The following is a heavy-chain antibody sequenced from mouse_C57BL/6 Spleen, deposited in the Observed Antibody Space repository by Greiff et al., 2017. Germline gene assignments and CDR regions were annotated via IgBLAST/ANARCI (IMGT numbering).Heavy chain of an antibody. CDR1: GFTFSDYY. CDR2: INYDGSST. Sequence: EVQRVESEGGLVQPGSSMKLSCTASGFTFSDYYMAWVRQVPEKGLEWVANINYDGSSTYYLDSLKSRFIISRDNAKNILYLQMGSLKSEDTATYYCARSAYGNGYFDVWGTGTTVTVAS. V-gene: IGHV5-16*01. CDR3: ARSAYGNGYFDV. D-gene: IGHD2-10*02. J-gene: IGHJ1*03.